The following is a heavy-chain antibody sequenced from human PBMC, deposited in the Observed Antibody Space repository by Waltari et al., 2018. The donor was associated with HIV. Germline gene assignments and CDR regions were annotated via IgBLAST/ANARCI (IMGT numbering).Heavy chain of an antibody. V-gene: IGHV4-39*01. D-gene: IGHD3-3*01. Sequence: QLQLQESGPGLVKPSETLSLTCTVSNGSITNANHYWGWIRRPPGKGLEWIGSVYYSGNTYYNTALRSRVTISVATSKSQFSLRLNSVSAADTAVYYWARHDWRGSDGYDVWGRGTMVTVSS. J-gene: IGHJ3*01. CDR1: NGSITNANHY. CDR3: ARHDWRGSDGYDV. CDR2: VYYSGNT.